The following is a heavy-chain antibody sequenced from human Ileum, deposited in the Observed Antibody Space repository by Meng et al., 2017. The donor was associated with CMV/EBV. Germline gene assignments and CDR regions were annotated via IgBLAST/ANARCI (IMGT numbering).Heavy chain of an antibody. Sequence: LRLSCAASGLTFSNYGMNWVRQAPGIGLEWVSGISGSGGSTYYADSVKGRFTVSRDNSKNTLYLQMNSLRADDTAVYYCATENWSADYWGQGALVTVSS. J-gene: IGHJ4*02. CDR1: GLTFSNYG. CDR3: ATENWSADY. D-gene: IGHD1-1*01. V-gene: IGHV3-23*01. CDR2: ISGSGGST.